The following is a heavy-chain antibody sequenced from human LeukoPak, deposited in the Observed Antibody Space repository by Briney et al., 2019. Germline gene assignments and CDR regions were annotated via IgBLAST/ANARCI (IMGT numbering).Heavy chain of an antibody. V-gene: IGHV4-39*01. J-gene: IGHJ4*02. CDR3: ARRRKYYDFWSGYYDDH. CDR2: IYYSGST. Sequence: SETLSLTCTVSGGSISSSSYYWGWIRQPPGKGLEWIGSIYYSGSTYYNPSLKSRVTISVDTSKNQFSLKLSSVTAADTAVYYCARRRKYYDFWSGYYDDHWGQGTLVTVSS. D-gene: IGHD3-3*01. CDR1: GGSISSSSYY.